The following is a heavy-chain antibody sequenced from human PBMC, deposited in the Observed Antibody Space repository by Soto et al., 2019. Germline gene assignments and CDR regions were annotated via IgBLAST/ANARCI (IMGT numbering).Heavy chain of an antibody. J-gene: IGHJ4*02. CDR1: GGSISSGGYY. D-gene: IGHD3-9*01. CDR2: IYYSGST. Sequence: SETLSLTCTVSGGSISSGGYYWSWIRQHPGKGLEWIGYIYYSGSTYYNPSLKSRVTISVDTSKNQFSLKLSSVTAADTAVYYCARGTLRYFDSGSDFDYWGQGTLVTVSS. V-gene: IGHV4-31*03. CDR3: ARGTLRYFDSGSDFDY.